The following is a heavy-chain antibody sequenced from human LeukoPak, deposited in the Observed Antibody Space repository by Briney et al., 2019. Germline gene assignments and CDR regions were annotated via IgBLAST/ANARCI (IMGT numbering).Heavy chain of an antibody. J-gene: IGHJ2*01. CDR1: GGSISSSSYY. CDR3: ARLGIAAAGPQYWYFDL. Sequence: SETLSLTCTVSGGSISSSSYYWGWIRPPPGKGLEWIGSIYYSGSTYYNPSLKSRVTISVDTSKNQFSLKLSSVTAADTAVYYCARLGIAAAGPQYWYFDLWGRGTLVTVSS. V-gene: IGHV4-39*01. D-gene: IGHD6-13*01. CDR2: IYYSGST.